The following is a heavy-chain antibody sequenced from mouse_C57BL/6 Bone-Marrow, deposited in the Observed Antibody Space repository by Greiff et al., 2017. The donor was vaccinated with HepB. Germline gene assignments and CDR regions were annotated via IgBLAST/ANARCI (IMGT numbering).Heavy chain of an antibody. Sequence: EVKLQESGAELVKPGASVKLSCTASGFNIKDYYMHWVKQRTEQGLEWIGRIDPEDGETKYAPKFQGKSTITADTSSNTAYLQLSSLTSEDTAVYYCAREDTTVVAPHYWGQGTTLTVSS. CDR2: IDPEDGET. CDR1: GFNIKDYY. J-gene: IGHJ2*01. V-gene: IGHV14-2*01. CDR3: AREDTTVVAPHY. D-gene: IGHD1-1*01.